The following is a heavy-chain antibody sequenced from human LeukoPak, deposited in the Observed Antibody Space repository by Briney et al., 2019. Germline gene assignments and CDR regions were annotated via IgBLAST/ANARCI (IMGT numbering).Heavy chain of an antibody. Sequence: ASVKVACKGSGFTFNGYYMHWVRQAPGQGLEWMGWINPNSGDTNYAQKFQGRVTMTRDTSITTAYMELRSLRSDDTAVYHCAREGDSSADAFDIWGLGTMVTVSS. CDR3: AREGDSSADAFDI. CDR2: INPNSGDT. V-gene: IGHV1-2*02. CDR1: GFTFNGYY. J-gene: IGHJ3*02. D-gene: IGHD3-22*01.